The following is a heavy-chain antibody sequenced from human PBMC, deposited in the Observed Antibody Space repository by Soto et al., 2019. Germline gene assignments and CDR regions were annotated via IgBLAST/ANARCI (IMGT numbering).Heavy chain of an antibody. D-gene: IGHD2-15*01. CDR1: GFTLSGSA. Sequence: PGESLRLSCAASGFTLSGSAIHWVRQASGKGLKWVGRIRTKSNNFATSYAESVRGRFTISRDDSDNTASLQMSRLKTEDTAIYSGSRHQEGGSIVFYGMDVWGQGTTVTVSS. CDR2: IRTKSNNFAT. J-gene: IGHJ6*02. V-gene: IGHV3-73*01. CDR3: SRHQEGGSIVFYGMDV.